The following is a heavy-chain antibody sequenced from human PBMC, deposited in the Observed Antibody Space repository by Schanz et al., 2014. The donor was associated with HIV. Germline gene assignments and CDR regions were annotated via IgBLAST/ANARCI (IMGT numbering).Heavy chain of an antibody. D-gene: IGHD1-1*01. CDR3: TKEVPPDV. Sequence: EVQLVESGGGLVQPGASLRLSCAVSGFTIRSYTMSWVRQAPGKGLEWVSAIGGSGGNTNYADSVKGRFLISRDNFKNTLFLQMNSLRAEDTAVYYCTKEVPPDVWGQGTTVTVSS. J-gene: IGHJ6*02. V-gene: IGHV3-23*04. CDR2: IGGSGGNT. CDR1: GFTIRSYT.